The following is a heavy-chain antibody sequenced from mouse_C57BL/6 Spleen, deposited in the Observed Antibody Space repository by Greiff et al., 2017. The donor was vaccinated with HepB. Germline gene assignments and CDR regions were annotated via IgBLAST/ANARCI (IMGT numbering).Heavy chain of an antibody. J-gene: IGHJ3*01. CDR2: IDPETGGT. Sequence: QVQLQQSGAELVRPGASVTLSCKASGYTFTDYEMHWVKQTPVHGLEWIGAIDPETGGTAYNQKFKGKAILTADKSSSTAYMELRSLTSEDSAVYYCTRERDGYGGFAYWGQGTLVTVSA. CDR3: TRERDGYGGFAY. CDR1: GYTFTDYE. V-gene: IGHV1-15*01. D-gene: IGHD2-2*01.